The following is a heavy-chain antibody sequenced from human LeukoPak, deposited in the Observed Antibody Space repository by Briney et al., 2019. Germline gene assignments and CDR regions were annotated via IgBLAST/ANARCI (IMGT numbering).Heavy chain of an antibody. CDR3: AGGTTVTTAFDY. CDR2: SDSGGSI. V-gene: IGHV3-53*01. J-gene: IGHJ4*02. Sequence: GGSLRLSCVASGLTVSNNYMTWVRQAPGKGLEWVSVSDSGGSIFSADSVKGRFTSSRDDSKTTLYLQMNSLGLEDTAVYYCAGGTTVTTAFDYWGQGIVVTVSS. D-gene: IGHD4-11*01. CDR1: GLTVSNNY.